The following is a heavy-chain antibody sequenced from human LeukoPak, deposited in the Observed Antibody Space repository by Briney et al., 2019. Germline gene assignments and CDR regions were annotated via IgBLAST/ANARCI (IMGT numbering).Heavy chain of an antibody. CDR2: IYYSGST. CDR3: ARRRIAAAGNEGNWFDP. J-gene: IGHJ5*02. CDR1: GGSISSSSYY. D-gene: IGHD6-13*01. V-gene: IGHV4-39*01. Sequence: SETLSLTCTVSGGSISSSSYYWGWIRQPPGKGLEWIGSIYYSGSTYYNPSLKSRVTISVDTSKNQFSLKLSSMTAADTAVYYCARRRIAAAGNEGNWFDPWGQGTLVTVSS.